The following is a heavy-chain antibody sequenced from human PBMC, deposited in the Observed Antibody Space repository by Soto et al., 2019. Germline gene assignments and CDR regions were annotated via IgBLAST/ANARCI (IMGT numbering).Heavy chain of an antibody. Sequence: EVQLLESGGDLVQPGGSLRLSCAASGFTFSSYAMTWVRQAPGKGLEWVSTVSGSGGSTYYADSVKGRFTISRDNSRNTLYLQMNSLRAEDTAAYYCAKEVQPYYYYMDVWGKGTTVTVSS. CDR1: GFTFSSYA. CDR3: AKEVQPYYYYMDV. V-gene: IGHV3-23*01. D-gene: IGHD3-10*01. J-gene: IGHJ6*03. CDR2: VSGSGGST.